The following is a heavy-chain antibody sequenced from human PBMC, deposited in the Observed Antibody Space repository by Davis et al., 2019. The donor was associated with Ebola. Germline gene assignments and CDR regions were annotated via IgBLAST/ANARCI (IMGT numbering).Heavy chain of an antibody. D-gene: IGHD3-3*01. CDR1: GFTFSDYY. V-gene: IGHV3-11*01. CDR2: ISSSGSTI. J-gene: IGHJ6*04. Sequence: GESLKISCAASGFTFSDYYMSWIRQAPGKGLEWVSYISSSGSTIYYADSVKGRFTISRDNAKNSLYLQMNSLRAEETAVYYCAKSGLSFGVVKYHYGMDVWGKGTTVTVSS. CDR3: AKSGLSFGVVKYHYGMDV.